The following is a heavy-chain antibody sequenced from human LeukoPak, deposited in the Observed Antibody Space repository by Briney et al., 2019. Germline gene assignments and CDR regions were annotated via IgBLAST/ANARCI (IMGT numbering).Heavy chain of an antibody. J-gene: IGHJ6*03. CDR1: GFTFSNYA. Sequence: PGGSLRLSCAASGFTFSNYAMSWVRQAPGKGLEWVSAISGSGGSTYYADSVKGRFTISRDNSKNTLYLQMNSLRAEDTAVYYCAKGYNCSSTSCLYYYMDVWGKGTTVTVSS. CDR2: ISGSGGST. CDR3: AKGYNCSSTSCLYYYMDV. D-gene: IGHD2-2*01. V-gene: IGHV3-23*01.